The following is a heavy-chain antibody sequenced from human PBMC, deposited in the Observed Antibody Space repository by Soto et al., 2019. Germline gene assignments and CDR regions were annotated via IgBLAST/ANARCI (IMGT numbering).Heavy chain of an antibody. V-gene: IGHV3-23*01. CDR3: ASPIVVPAAMDPEYYYYGMDV. CDR1: GFTFSSYA. J-gene: IGHJ6*02. D-gene: IGHD2-2*01. Sequence: SGGSLRLSCAASGFTFSSYAMSWVRQAPGKGLEWVSVISGSGGSAYYADSVKGRFTISRDNSKNTLYLQMNSLRAEDTAVYYCASPIVVPAAMDPEYYYYGMDVWGQGTTVTVS. CDR2: ISGSGGSA.